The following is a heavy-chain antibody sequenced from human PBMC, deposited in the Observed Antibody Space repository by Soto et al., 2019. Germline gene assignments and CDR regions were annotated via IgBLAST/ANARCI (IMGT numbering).Heavy chain of an antibody. J-gene: IGHJ5*02. V-gene: IGHV3-74*01. CDR3: TKNALQGAVTGPNGFDP. D-gene: IGHD6-19*01. Sequence: GGPLRLSCAASGFTSSSHWIHWVRHGSRKGLVWGPRISTDASTTNYADSVKGRFTISRDNSKNTLYVQMNSLRAEDTAVYYCTKNALQGAVTGPNGFDPWGQGTLVTVPS. CDR1: GFTSSSHW. CDR2: ISTDASTT.